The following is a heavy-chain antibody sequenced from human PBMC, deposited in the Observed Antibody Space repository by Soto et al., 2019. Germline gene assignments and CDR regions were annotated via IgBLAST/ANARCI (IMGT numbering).Heavy chain of an antibody. D-gene: IGHD4-17*01. V-gene: IGHV1-8*01. J-gene: IGHJ2*01. CDR1: EYTFTSYD. CDR3: ARVHTVTTYFDV. Sequence: QVQLVQSGAEVKKPGASVKVSCKASEYTFTSYDINWVRQATGQGLEWMGWMNPNSGNTGSAQRFQGRLTMTRNTSINTAYMELTSLTSEDAAVYFCARVHTVTTYFDVWGRGTLVTVSS. CDR2: MNPNSGNT.